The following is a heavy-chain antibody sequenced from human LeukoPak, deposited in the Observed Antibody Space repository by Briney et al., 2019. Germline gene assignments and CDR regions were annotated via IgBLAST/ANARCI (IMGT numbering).Heavy chain of an antibody. CDR2: INPNSGGT. J-gene: IGHJ4*02. Sequence: ASVKVSCKDSGYTFTDYFTHCVRQAPGQGLEWMRWINPNSGGTKYAQQFQGRVTLTRDTSIATAYMELSTLRSDDTAVYYCARDLSTSPHWELDYWGQGTLVTVSS. CDR3: ARDLSTSPHWELDY. D-gene: IGHD1-1*01. CDR1: GYTFTDYF. V-gene: IGHV1-2*02.